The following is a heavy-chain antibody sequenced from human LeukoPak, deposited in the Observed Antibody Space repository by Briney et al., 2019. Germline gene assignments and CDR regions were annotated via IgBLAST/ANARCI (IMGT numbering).Heavy chain of an antibody. CDR1: GYTFTGAY. Sequence: GASVKVSCKPSGYTFTGAYVHWVRQAPGQGLEWMGWINPNSGETKFAQKFQGRVTMTRDTSISTVYMDLGGLRSDDTAVYYCARVLFNSGYDYWGQGSLDTVSS. J-gene: IGHJ4*02. CDR3: ARVLFNSGYDY. CDR2: INPNSGET. V-gene: IGHV1-2*02. D-gene: IGHD3-9*01.